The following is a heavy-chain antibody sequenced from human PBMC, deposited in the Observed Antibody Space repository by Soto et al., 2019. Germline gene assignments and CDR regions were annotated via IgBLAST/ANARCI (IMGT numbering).Heavy chain of an antibody. J-gene: IGHJ6*02. D-gene: IGHD4-17*01. CDR2: ISGDGIST. CDR1: GFTFSSFA. CDR3: AREVWRTVPTDAGDHYHYDGMDV. Sequence: EVQLLESGGGLEQPGGSLRLSCAVSGFTFSSFAVTWVRQAPGKGLEWVSGISGDGISTYYTDSVKGRFTISRDNSKNTLYLQMNSLRVEDTAVYFCAREVWRTVPTDAGDHYHYDGMDVWGQGTTVTVSS. V-gene: IGHV3-23*01.